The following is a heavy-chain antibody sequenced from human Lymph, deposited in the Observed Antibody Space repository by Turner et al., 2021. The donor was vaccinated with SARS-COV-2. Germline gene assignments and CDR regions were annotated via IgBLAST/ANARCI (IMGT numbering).Heavy chain of an antibody. CDR1: GFTFNNYP. V-gene: IGHV3-30-3*01. D-gene: IGHD3-10*01. CDR2: ISYDGSNK. CDR3: ARDSSGSGTLDY. Sequence: QVQLVESGGGVVQPGSSVRLSCAASGFTFNNYPMHWVRQAPGKGLEWVAVISYDGSNKYYADSVKGRFTISRDNSKNTLYLQMNSLRAEDTAVYYCARDSSGSGTLDYWGQGTLVTVSS. J-gene: IGHJ4*02.